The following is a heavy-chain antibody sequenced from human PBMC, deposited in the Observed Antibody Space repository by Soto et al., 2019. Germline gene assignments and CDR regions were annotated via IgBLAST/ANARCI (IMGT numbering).Heavy chain of an antibody. CDR3: AKDAYFDSYYFDH. Sequence: PGGSLRLSCAASRFTFSSYAMHWVRQAPGKGLEWVAVISHDGRQKHYVESVKGRFTISRDDSDNTLYLQMNSLRPEDTALSYCAKDAYFDSYYFDHWGQGTLVTVSS. D-gene: IGHD3-9*01. J-gene: IGHJ4*02. CDR2: ISHDGRQK. CDR1: RFTFSSYA. V-gene: IGHV3-30*04.